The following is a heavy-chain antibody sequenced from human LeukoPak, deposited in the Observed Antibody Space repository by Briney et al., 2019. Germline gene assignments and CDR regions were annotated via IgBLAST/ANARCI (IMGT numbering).Heavy chain of an antibody. CDR3: ARDKEREGTYYDFWSGTSYYYYGMDV. CDR1: GFTFSSYS. D-gene: IGHD3-3*01. Sequence: GGSLRLSCAASGFTFSSYSMNWVRQAPGKGLEWVSSMSSSSSYINYADSVKGRFTISRDNAKNSLYLQMNSLRAEDTAVYYCARDKEREGTYYDFWSGTSYYYYGMDVWGQGTTVTVSS. V-gene: IGHV3-21*01. CDR2: MSSSSSYI. J-gene: IGHJ6*02.